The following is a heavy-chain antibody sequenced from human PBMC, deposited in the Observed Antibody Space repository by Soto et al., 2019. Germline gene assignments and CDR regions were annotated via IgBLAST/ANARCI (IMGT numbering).Heavy chain of an antibody. Sequence: QVQLVESGGGVVQPGRSLRLSCAASGFTFSSYGMHWVRQAPGKGLEWVAVISYDGSNKYYADSVKGRFTISGDNSKNTPYLQMNSLRAEDTAVYYCAKDLLGPGRAYGMDVWGQGTTVTVSS. CDR1: GFTFSSYG. D-gene: IGHD7-27*01. CDR2: ISYDGSNK. J-gene: IGHJ6*02. V-gene: IGHV3-30*18. CDR3: AKDLLGPGRAYGMDV.